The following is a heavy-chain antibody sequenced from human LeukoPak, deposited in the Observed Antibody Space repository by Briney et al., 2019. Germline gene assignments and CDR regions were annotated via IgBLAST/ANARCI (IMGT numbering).Heavy chain of an antibody. CDR1: GFTFSSYS. V-gene: IGHV3-48*04. J-gene: IGHJ4*02. Sequence: GGSLRLSCAASGFTFSSYSMNWVRQAPGKGLEWVSYISSSSSTIYYADSVKGRFTISRDNAKKSLYLQMNSLRAEDTAVYYCARDTSSYSSSWYWGIDYWGQGTLVTVSS. CDR3: ARDTSSYSSSWYWGIDY. CDR2: ISSSSSTI. D-gene: IGHD6-13*01.